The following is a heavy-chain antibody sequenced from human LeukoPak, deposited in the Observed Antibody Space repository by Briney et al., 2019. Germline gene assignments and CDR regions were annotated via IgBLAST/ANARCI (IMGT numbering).Heavy chain of an antibody. Sequence: GGSLRLSCAASGFTVSSKYMSWVRQAPGKGLEWVAVIWYDGSNKYYADSVKGRFTISRDNSKNTLDLQMNSLGAADTAVYYCARDGLRGNNWFDPWGQGTLVTVSS. CDR3: ARDGLRGNNWFDP. CDR2: IWYDGSNK. J-gene: IGHJ5*02. V-gene: IGHV3-33*08. D-gene: IGHD5-24*01. CDR1: GFTVSSKY.